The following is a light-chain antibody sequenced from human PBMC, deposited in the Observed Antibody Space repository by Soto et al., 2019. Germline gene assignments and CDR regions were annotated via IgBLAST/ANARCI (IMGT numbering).Light chain of an antibody. Sequence: QSALTQPPSVSGCPGQPVTISCTGTSSDFSSYNRVAWYQRPLGTGPELMIYEVSNRPSGVPDRFSGSECGNTASLTTSGLQADEESEYYCSLYTADSIYVFGTGTKVTVL. V-gene: IGLV2-18*01. CDR1: SSDFSSYNR. CDR3: SLYTADSIYV. J-gene: IGLJ1*01. CDR2: EVS.